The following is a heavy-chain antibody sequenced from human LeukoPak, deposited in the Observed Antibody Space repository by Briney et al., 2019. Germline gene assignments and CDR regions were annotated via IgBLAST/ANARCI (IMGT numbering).Heavy chain of an antibody. Sequence: SETLSLTCTVSGGSISSSSYCWGWIRQPPGKGLEWIGSIYYSGSTYYNPSLKSRVTISVDTSKNQFSLKLSSVTAADTAVYYCARHVVATKFNYYYYMDVWGKGTTVTISS. CDR1: GGSISSSSYC. V-gene: IGHV4-39*01. D-gene: IGHD5-12*01. CDR3: ARHVVATKFNYYYYMDV. CDR2: IYYSGST. J-gene: IGHJ6*03.